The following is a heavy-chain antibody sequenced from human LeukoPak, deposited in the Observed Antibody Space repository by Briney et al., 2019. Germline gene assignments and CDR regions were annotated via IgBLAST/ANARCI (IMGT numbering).Heavy chain of an antibody. J-gene: IGHJ4*02. D-gene: IGHD5-18*01. V-gene: IGHV3-21*01. CDR2: ISSSSSYI. CDR1: GFTFSSYS. Sequence: GGSLRLSCAASGFTFSSYSMNWVRQAPGKGLEWVSSISSSSSYIYYADSVKGRFTISRDNAKNSLYLQMNSLRAEDTAVYYCARVEDTAMPLDYWGQGTLVTVSS. CDR3: ARVEDTAMPLDY.